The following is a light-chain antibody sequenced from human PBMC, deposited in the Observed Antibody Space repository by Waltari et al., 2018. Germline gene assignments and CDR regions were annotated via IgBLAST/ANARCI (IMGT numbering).Light chain of an antibody. CDR2: VKSDGSH. CDR3: QTGGHGTWV. J-gene: IGLJ3*02. CDR1: SGHSTNI. V-gene: IGLV4-69*01. Sequence: SVKLTCTLSSGHSTNIIAWLQQQPEKGPRYLMNVKSDGSHNKGVGIPDRFSGSSSGAERYLTISSLQSEDEADYYCQTGGHGTWVFGGGTRLTVL.